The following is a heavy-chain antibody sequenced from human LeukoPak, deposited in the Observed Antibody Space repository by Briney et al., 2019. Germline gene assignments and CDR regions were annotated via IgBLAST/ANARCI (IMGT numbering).Heavy chain of an antibody. Sequence: GGPLRPSCAASGFTFSSYAMSWVRQAPGKGLEWVSLISGDGGSTYYADSVKGRFTISRDNSKNSLYLQMNSLRTEDTALYYCAKEGYSYGQFDYWGQGTLVTVSS. CDR1: GFTFSSYA. J-gene: IGHJ4*02. D-gene: IGHD5-18*01. CDR2: ISGDGGST. V-gene: IGHV3-43*02. CDR3: AKEGYSYGQFDY.